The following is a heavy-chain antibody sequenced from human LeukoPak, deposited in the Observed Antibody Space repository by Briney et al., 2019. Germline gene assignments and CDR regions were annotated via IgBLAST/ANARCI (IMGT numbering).Heavy chain of an antibody. J-gene: IGHJ4*02. Sequence: GASVKVSCKASGYTFTSYGISWVRQAPGQGLEWMGWISAYNGNTNYAQKLQGRVTMTTDTSTSTAYMELRSLRSDDTAVYYCARDKDVLYYYDSSGKNYFDYWGQGTLVTVSS. CDR1: GYTFTSYG. CDR2: ISAYNGNT. D-gene: IGHD3-22*01. V-gene: IGHV1-18*01. CDR3: ARDKDVLYYYDSSGKNYFDY.